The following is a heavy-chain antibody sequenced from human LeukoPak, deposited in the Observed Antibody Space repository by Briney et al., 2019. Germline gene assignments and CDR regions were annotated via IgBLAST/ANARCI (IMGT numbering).Heavy chain of an antibody. CDR2: IYYSGST. V-gene: IGHV4-31*03. CDR3: ARGHYYGSGSYSGYFDY. D-gene: IGHD3-10*01. CDR1: GGSINSGGYY. J-gene: IGHJ4*02. Sequence: SETLSLTCTVSGGSINSGGYYWSWIRQHPGKGLEWIGYIYYSGSTYYNPSLKSRVTISVGTSKNQFSLKLSSVTAADTAVYYCARGHYYGSGSYSGYFDYWGQGTLVTVSS.